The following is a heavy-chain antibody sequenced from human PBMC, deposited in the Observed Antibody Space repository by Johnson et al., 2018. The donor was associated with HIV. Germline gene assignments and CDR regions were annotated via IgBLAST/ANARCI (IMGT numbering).Heavy chain of an antibody. D-gene: IGHD6-6*01. CDR3: AAAEYDAFDI. J-gene: IGHJ3*02. Sequence: VPLVESGGGVVQPGRSLRLSCAASGFTFSSYGMHWVRQAPGKGLEWVAVISYDGSNKYFADSVKGRFTISRDNSKNTLYLQMNSLRAEDTAVYYCAAAEYDAFDIWGQGTMVTVSS. CDR2: ISYDGSNK. V-gene: IGHV3-30*03. CDR1: GFTFSSYG.